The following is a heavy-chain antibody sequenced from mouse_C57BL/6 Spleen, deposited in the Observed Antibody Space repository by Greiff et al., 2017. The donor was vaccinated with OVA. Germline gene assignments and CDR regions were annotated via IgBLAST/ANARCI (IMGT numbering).Heavy chain of an antibody. V-gene: IGHV1-39*01. CDR1: GYSFTGYN. CDR3: SDWYFDV. Sequence: EVKLMESGPELVKPGASVKISCKASGYSFTGYNMNWVKQSNGKSLEWIGVINPNDGTTSYNQKFKGKATLTVDQSSSTAYMQLNSLTSEDSAVDYCSDWYFDVWGTGTTVTVSS. CDR2: INPNDGTT. J-gene: IGHJ1*03.